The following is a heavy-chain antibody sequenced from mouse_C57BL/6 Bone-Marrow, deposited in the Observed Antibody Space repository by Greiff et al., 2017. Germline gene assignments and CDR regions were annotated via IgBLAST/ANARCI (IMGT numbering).Heavy chain of an antibody. CDR2: ISYDGSN. J-gene: IGHJ4*01. V-gene: IGHV3-6*01. CDR1: GYSITSGYY. D-gene: IGHD2-5*01. CDR3: AREPAYYSNYGYAMDY. Sequence: EVQVVESGPGLVKPSQSLSLTCSVTGYSITSGYYWNWIRQFPGNKLEWMGYISYDGSNNYNPSLKNRISITRDTSKNQFFLKLNSVTTEDTATYYCAREPAYYSNYGYAMDYWGQGTSVTVSS.